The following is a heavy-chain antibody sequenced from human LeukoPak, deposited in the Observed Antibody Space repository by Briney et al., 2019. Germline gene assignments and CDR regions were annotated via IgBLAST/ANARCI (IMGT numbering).Heavy chain of an antibody. D-gene: IGHD6-13*01. Sequence: SETLSLTCAVYGVSFSGYYWSWIRQPPGKGLEGIGEINHSGSTNYNPSLKSRVTISVDTSKNQFSLKLSSVTAADTAVYYCARRKSAAGIEWGQGTLVTVSS. CDR3: ARRKSAAGIE. J-gene: IGHJ4*02. CDR2: INHSGST. V-gene: IGHV4-34*01. CDR1: GVSFSGYY.